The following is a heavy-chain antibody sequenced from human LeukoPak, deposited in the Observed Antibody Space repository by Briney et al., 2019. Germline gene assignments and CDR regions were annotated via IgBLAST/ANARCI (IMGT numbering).Heavy chain of an antibody. CDR1: GFTFSSYS. V-gene: IGHV3-48*01. D-gene: IGHD6-19*01. Sequence: GGSLRLSCAASGFTFSSYSMNWVRQAPGKGLEWVSYISSSSSTIYYADSVKGRFTISRDNAKNSLYLQMNSLRAEDTAVYYCARDRHSSGWSSYYLDYWGQGTLVTVSS. CDR2: ISSSSSTI. CDR3: ARDRHSSGWSSYYLDY. J-gene: IGHJ4*02.